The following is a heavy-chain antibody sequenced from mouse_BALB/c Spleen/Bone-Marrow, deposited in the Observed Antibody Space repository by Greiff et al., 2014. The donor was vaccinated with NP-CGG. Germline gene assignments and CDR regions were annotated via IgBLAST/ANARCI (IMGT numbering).Heavy chain of an antibody. Sequence: QVQLQQSVAELVKPGASVKLSCKASGYTFTSYYMYWVKQRPGQGLEWIGEINPSNGGTNFNEKFKSKATLTVDKSSSTAYMQLSSLTSEDSAVYYCTRSDGYYVPHWYFDVWGAGTTVTVSS. CDR3: TRSDGYYVPHWYFDV. CDR1: GYTFTSYY. D-gene: IGHD2-3*01. J-gene: IGHJ1*01. CDR2: INPSNGGT. V-gene: IGHV1S81*02.